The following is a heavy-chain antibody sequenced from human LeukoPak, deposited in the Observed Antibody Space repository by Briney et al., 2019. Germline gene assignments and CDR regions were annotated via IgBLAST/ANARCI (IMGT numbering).Heavy chain of an antibody. CDR2: IYYSGST. Sequence: PSQTLSLTCTVSGGSISSGGYYWSWIRQHPGKGLEWIGYIYYSGSTYYDPSLKSRVTISVDTSKNQFSLKLSSVTAADTAVSYCARERSTQLWFFDYWGQGTLVTVSS. J-gene: IGHJ4*02. CDR3: ARERSTQLWFFDY. V-gene: IGHV4-31*03. CDR1: GGSISSGGYY. D-gene: IGHD5-18*01.